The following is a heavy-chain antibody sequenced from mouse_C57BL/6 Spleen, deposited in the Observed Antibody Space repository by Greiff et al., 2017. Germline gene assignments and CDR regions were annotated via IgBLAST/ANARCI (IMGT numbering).Heavy chain of an antibody. CDR1: GFTFSDYY. CDR3: ARPLYSNYWYFDV. V-gene: IGHV5-12*01. CDR2: ISNGGGST. J-gene: IGHJ1*03. D-gene: IGHD2-5*01. Sequence: EVMLVESGGGLVQPGGSLKLSCAASGFTFSDYYMYWVRQTPEKRLEWVAYISNGGGSTYYPDTVKGRFTISRDNAKNTLYLQMSRLKSEDTAMYYCARPLYSNYWYFDVWGTGTTVTVSS.